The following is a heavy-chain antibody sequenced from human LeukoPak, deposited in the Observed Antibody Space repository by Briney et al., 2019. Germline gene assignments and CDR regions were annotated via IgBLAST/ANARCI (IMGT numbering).Heavy chain of an antibody. CDR3: AKDSSGYYRIDYFDY. CDR2: ISGSGGST. CDR1: GFTFSSYA. V-gene: IGHV3-23*01. J-gene: IGHJ4*02. Sequence: GGSLRLSCAASGFTFSSYAMSWVRQAPGKGLEWVSAISGSGGSTYYADSVKGRFTISRDNSKNMLYLQLNSLRAEDTAVYYCAKDSSGYYRIDYFDYWGQGTLVTVSS. D-gene: IGHD3-22*01.